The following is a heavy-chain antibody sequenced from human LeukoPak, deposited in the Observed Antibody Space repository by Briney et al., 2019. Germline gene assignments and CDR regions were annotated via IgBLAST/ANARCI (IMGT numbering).Heavy chain of an antibody. CDR1: GFTFSSYL. Sequence: GGSLRLSCAASGFTFSSYLMNWVRQAPGKGLEWVSYISSSSSTIYYADSVKGRFTISRDNSKNTLYLQMNSLRAEDTAVYYCARDSSGSYSLWGQGTMVTVSS. CDR3: ARDSSGSYSL. CDR2: ISSSSSTI. J-gene: IGHJ3*01. V-gene: IGHV3-48*01. D-gene: IGHD1-26*01.